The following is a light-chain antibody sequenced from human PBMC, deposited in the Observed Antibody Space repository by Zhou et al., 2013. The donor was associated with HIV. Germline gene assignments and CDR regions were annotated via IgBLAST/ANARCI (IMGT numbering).Light chain of an antibody. J-gene: IGKJ4*01. Sequence: EIVLTQSPATLSLSPGERVTLSCRASQSVSSYLAWYQQKPGQAPRLLIYDASNRATGIPGRFSGSGSGTDFTLTISSLGPEDFAVYYCQQRSSWLTFGGGTKVEIK. V-gene: IGKV3-11*01. CDR3: QQRSSWLT. CDR1: QSVSSY. CDR2: DAS.